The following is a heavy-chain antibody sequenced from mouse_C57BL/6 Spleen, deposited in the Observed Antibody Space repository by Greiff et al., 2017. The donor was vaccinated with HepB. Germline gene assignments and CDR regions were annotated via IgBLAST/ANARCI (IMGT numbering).Heavy chain of an antibody. Sequence: DVMLVESGGGLVQPGGSLSLSCAASGFTFTDYYMSWVRQPPGKALEWLGFIRNKANGYTKEYSASVEGRFTISRDNSQSILYLQMNALRAEDSATYYCARYHYGSSYGYFDVWGTGTTVTVSS. D-gene: IGHD1-1*01. J-gene: IGHJ1*03. CDR1: GFTFTDYY. V-gene: IGHV7-3*01. CDR2: IRNKANGYTK. CDR3: ARYHYGSSYGYFDV.